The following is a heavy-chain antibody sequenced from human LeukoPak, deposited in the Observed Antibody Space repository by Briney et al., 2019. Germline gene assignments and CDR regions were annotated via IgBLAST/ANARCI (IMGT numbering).Heavy chain of an antibody. Sequence: SETLSLTCTVSGGSISTSTYYWGWIRQPPGKGLEWLGNIYYRGSTYYNPSLKSRVTISVDTSRNQFSLKLSSVTAADTAVYYCARIYYYYYYMDVWGNGTTVTISS. V-gene: IGHV4-39*01. CDR2: IYYRGST. CDR3: ARIYYYYYYMDV. J-gene: IGHJ6*03. CDR1: GGSISTSTYY.